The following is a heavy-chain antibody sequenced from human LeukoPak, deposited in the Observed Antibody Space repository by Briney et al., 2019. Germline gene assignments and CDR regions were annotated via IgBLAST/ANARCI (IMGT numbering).Heavy chain of an antibody. CDR3: AKDPGVVVAATTGPFDY. V-gene: IGHV3-30*18. CDR1: GFTFSSYG. J-gene: IGHJ4*02. D-gene: IGHD2-15*01. Sequence: GGSLRLSCAASGFTFSSYGMHWVRQAPGKGLERVAVISYDGSNKYYADSVKGRFTISRDNSKNTLYLQMNSLRAEDTAVYYCAKDPGVVVAATTGPFDYWGQGTLVTVPT. CDR2: ISYDGSNK.